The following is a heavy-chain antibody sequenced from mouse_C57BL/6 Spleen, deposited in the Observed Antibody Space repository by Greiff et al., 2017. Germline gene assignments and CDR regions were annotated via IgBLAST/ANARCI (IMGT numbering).Heavy chain of an antibody. CDR3: ARHYYGSSYVDYYYAMDY. CDR2: ILPGSGST. CDR1: GYTFTGYW. Sequence: VKLMESGAELMKPGASVKLSCKATGYTFTGYWIEWVKQRPGHGLEWIGEILPGSGSTNYNEKFKGKATFTADTSSNTAYMQLSSLTTEDSAIYYCARHYYGSSYVDYYYAMDYWGQGTSVTVSS. V-gene: IGHV1-9*01. J-gene: IGHJ4*01. D-gene: IGHD1-1*01.